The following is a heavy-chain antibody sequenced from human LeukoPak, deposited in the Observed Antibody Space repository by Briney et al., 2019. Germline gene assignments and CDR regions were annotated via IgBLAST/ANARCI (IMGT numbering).Heavy chain of an antibody. D-gene: IGHD5-24*01. CDR3: ARDSGDGYNSY. J-gene: IGHJ4*02. CDR1: GFTFSSYS. CDR2: ISSSSSYM. V-gene: IGHV3-21*01. Sequence: GGSLRLSCAASGFTFSSYSMNWVRQAPGKALEWVSSISSSSSYMYYADSVKGRFTISRDNAKNSLYLQMNSLRAEDTAVYYCARDSGDGYNSYWGQGTLVTVSS.